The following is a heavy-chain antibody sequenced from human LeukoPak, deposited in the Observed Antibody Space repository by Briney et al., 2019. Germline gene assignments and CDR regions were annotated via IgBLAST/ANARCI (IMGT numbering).Heavy chain of an antibody. V-gene: IGHV1-8*01. CDR1: GYTFTSYD. J-gene: IGHJ6*03. CDR2: MNPNSGNT. Sequence: ASVTVSCKASGYTFTSYDINWVRQAPGQGLEWMGWMNPNSGNTGYAQKFQGRVTMTRNTSISTAYMELSSLRSEDTAVYYCARDGEWFGELSYYYYMDVWGKGTTVTVSS. CDR3: ARDGEWFGELSYYYYMDV. D-gene: IGHD3-10*01.